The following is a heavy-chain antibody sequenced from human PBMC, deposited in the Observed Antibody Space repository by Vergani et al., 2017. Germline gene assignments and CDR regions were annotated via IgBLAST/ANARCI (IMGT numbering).Heavy chain of an antibody. CDR2: ISGSGGST. D-gene: IGHD4-17*01. Sequence: EVQLLESGGGLVQPGGSLRLSCAASGFTFSSYAMSWVRQAPGKGLEWVSAISGSGGSTYYADSVKGRFTISRDNSKNTLYLQMNGLRAEDTAVYYCAKDDDYGDYSDYWGQGTLVTVSS. CDR3: AKDDDYGDYSDY. V-gene: IGHV3-23*01. J-gene: IGHJ4*02. CDR1: GFTFSSYA.